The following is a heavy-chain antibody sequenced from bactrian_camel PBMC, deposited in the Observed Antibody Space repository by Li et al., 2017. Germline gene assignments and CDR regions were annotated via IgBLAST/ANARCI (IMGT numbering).Heavy chain of an antibody. V-gene: IGHV3S1*01. CDR2: INTISTTT. Sequence: HVQLVESGGGSVQAGGSLRLSCVVSGYNYDSGCVGWSRQAPGKEREWVATINTISTTTYVAESVKGRFSISRDNAENTLYLQMNNLRADDTAMYYCAIGLFADFGLGRGTQVTVS. J-gene: IGHJ4*01. CDR1: GYNYDSGC. D-gene: IGHD5*01.